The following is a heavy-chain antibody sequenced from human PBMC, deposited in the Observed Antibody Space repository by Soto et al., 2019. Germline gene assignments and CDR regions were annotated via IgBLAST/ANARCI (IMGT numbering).Heavy chain of an antibody. CDR3: ARGVGLERRRAYFDY. V-gene: IGHV4-31*03. D-gene: IGHD1-1*01. CDR2: IYYSGST. Sequence: LSLTCTVSGGSISSGGYYWSWIRQHPGKGLEWIGYIYYSGSTYYNPSLKSRVTISVDTSKNQFSLKLSSVTAADTAVYYCARGVGLERRRAYFDYWGQGTLVTVSS. CDR1: GGSISSGGYY. J-gene: IGHJ4*02.